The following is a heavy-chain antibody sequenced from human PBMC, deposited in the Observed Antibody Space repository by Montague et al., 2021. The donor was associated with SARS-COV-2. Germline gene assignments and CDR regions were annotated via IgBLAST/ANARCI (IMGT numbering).Heavy chain of an antibody. V-gene: IGHV4-34*01. CDR2: ISHSGST. D-gene: IGHD3-3*01. CDR1: GGSFSGYY. CDR3: ARVAESTYYDFWSGYLRFYYFDY. J-gene: IGHJ4*02. Sequence: SETLSLTCAVYGGSFSGYYWSWIRQPPGKGLEWIGEISHSGSTNYNPSLKSRVTISIDTSKNQFSLKLSSVTAADTAVYYCARVAESTYYDFWSGYLRFYYFDYWGQGTLVTVSS.